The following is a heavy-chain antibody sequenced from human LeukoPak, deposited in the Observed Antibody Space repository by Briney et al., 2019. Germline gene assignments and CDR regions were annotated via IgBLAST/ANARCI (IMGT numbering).Heavy chain of an antibody. CDR2: ISYDGSNK. CDR3: AKEGIRGVRLLDY. CDR1: GFTFSSYP. J-gene: IGHJ4*02. V-gene: IGHV3-30-3*01. Sequence: GGSLRLSCAASGFTFSSYPMHWVRQAPGKGLEWVAVISYDGSNKYYADSVKGRFTISRDNSKNTLSLQMNSLRAEDTAVYYCAKEGIRGVRLLDYWGQGTLVTVSS. D-gene: IGHD3-10*01.